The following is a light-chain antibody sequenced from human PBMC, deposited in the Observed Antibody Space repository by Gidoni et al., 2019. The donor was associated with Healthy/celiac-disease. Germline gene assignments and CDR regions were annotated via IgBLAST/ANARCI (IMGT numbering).Light chain of an antibody. CDR3: HQSYSPLGVI. Sequence: IQMTNSPSSLSASVGDRVTITCRASQSISSYLNWYQQIPGKAHKLLIYAASSLQSGVPSRFSGSGSAPSFTLTISSLHPEDLATYPCHQSYSPLGVIFGQGTRLEI. J-gene: IGKJ5*01. CDR2: AAS. V-gene: IGKV1-39*01. CDR1: QSISSY.